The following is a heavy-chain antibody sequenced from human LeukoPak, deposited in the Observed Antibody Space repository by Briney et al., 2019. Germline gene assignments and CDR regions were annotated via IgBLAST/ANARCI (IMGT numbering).Heavy chain of an antibody. CDR2: ISSSGSTR. D-gene: IGHD4-17*01. V-gene: IGHV3-48*03. CDR1: GFTFSSYE. CDR3: AREATTVTTVDY. J-gene: IGHJ4*02. Sequence: GGSLRLSCAASGFTFSSYEMNWVRQAPGKGLEWVSYISSSGSTRYYADSVKGRFTISRDNAKNSLYLQMNSLRAEDTAVYYCAREATTVTTVDYWGQGTLVTVSS.